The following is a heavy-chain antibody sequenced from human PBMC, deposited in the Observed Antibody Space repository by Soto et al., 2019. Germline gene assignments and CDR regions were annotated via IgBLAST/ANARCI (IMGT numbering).Heavy chain of an antibody. J-gene: IGHJ6*02. CDR3: TSAVSATRASGLDV. Sequence: EVQLVASGGGLVQPGGSLRLSCAASGFIFSDHSMDWVRQAPGKGLEWLGRSKNKANSYTTDYAASVQGRFTVSRDDSKNSLYLQMNSLKTEDTAVYYCTSAVSATRASGLDVWGQGTTVTVSS. CDR1: GFIFSDHS. CDR2: SKNKANSYTT. V-gene: IGHV3-72*01. D-gene: IGHD2-15*01.